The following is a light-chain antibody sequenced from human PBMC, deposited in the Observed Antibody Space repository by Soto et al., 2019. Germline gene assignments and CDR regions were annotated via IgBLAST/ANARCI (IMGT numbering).Light chain of an antibody. J-gene: IGKJ2*01. CDR2: AAS. Sequence: DIQMTQSPSSLSSSVGDRVTITCRASQNIYSFLNWYQQKPGTAPKLLMYAASNLQRGVPSKFSGSGSGTDFTLTISSLQPEDFATYYCQHSYTLPYTFGQGTKLEI. V-gene: IGKV1-39*01. CDR3: QHSYTLPYT. CDR1: QNIYSF.